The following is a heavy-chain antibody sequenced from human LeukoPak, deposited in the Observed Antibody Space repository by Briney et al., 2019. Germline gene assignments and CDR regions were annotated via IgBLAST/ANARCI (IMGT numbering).Heavy chain of an antibody. CDR2: ISGSGGST. CDR3: ARDQGDYGDYNPYFDY. Sequence: GGSLRLSCAASGFTFSSYAMSWVRQAPGKGLEWVSAISGSGGSTYYADSVKGRFTISRDNSKNTLYLQMNSLRAEDTAVYYCARDQGDYGDYNPYFDYWGQGTLVTVSS. V-gene: IGHV3-23*01. J-gene: IGHJ4*02. D-gene: IGHD4-17*01. CDR1: GFTFSSYA.